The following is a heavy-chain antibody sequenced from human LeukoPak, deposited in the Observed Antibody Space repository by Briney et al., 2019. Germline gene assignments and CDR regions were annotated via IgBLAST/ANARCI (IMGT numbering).Heavy chain of an antibody. J-gene: IGHJ6*03. Sequence: PGGSLRLSSAASGFTFSSYWMSWVRQAPGKGLEWVTNIKQDGSEKYYVDSVKGRFTISRDNAKNSLYLQMNSLRAEDTAVYYCAAKMTTLSDSYYYYYMDVWGKGTTVTVSS. CDR2: IKQDGSEK. CDR3: AAKMTTLSDSYYYYYMDV. CDR1: GFTFSSYW. V-gene: IGHV3-7*01. D-gene: IGHD5-24*01.